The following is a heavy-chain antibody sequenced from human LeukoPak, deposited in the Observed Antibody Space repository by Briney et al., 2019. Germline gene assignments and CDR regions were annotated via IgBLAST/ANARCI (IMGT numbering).Heavy chain of an antibody. CDR2: ISNDGSNK. J-gene: IGHJ3*02. CDR3: AKGRGAFDI. CDR1: GFTFSSYV. D-gene: IGHD3-10*01. V-gene: IGHV3-30*18. Sequence: GRSLRLSCVASGFTFSSYVMHWVRQAPGKGLEWVAVISNDGSNKYYADSVKGRFTISRDNSKNTLYLQMNSLRAEDTAVYYCAKGRGAFDIWGQGTMVTVSS.